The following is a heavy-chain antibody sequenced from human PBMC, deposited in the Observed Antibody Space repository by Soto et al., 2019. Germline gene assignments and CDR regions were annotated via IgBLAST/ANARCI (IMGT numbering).Heavy chain of an antibody. CDR2: LSAYNGNT. J-gene: IGHJ4*02. V-gene: IGHV1-18*01. CDR1: GYTYTNYG. CDR3: ARSIVVVTALDY. Sequence: ASVKVSCKASGYTYTNYGITWVRQVPGQRLEWVGWLSAYNGNTKYSQKLLGRVTITTDTSTSTAYMELSSLRSEDTAVYYCARSIVVVTALDYWGQGTLVTVSS. D-gene: IGHD2-21*02.